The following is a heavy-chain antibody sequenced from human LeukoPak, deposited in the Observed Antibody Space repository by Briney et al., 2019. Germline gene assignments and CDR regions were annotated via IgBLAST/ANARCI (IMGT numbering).Heavy chain of an antibody. D-gene: IGHD1-26*01. Sequence: PGGSLRLSCVASGFALSSHWMHWVRQAPGKGLEWVAVIWYDGSNKYYADSVKGRFTISRDNSKNTLYLQMNSLRAEDTAVYYCARGREWELLSLYMDVWGQGTTVTVSS. J-gene: IGHJ6*02. CDR3: ARGREWELLSLYMDV. CDR1: GFALSSHW. CDR2: IWYDGSNK. V-gene: IGHV3-33*08.